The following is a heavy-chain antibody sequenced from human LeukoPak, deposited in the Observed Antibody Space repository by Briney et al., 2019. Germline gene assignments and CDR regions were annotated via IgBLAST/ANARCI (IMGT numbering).Heavy chain of an antibody. Sequence: PGGSLRLSCAASGFTFSSYDMPWVRQAPGKGLEWVAVISYDGSNEFYADSVKGRFTISRDNSKNTLYLQMNSLRAEDTAVYYCAKDFGSGWYDYWGQGTLVTVSS. CDR1: GFTFSSYD. V-gene: IGHV3-30*18. J-gene: IGHJ4*02. D-gene: IGHD6-19*01. CDR3: AKDFGSGWYDY. CDR2: ISYDGSNE.